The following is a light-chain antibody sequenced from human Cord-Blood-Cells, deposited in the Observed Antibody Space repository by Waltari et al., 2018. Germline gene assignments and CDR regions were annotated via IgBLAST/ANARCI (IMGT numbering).Light chain of an antibody. J-gene: IGLJ3*02. V-gene: IGLV2-23*01. CDR1: SSHVGSYNL. CDR3: CSYAGSSTRV. CDR2: EGS. Sequence: QPALTQPAPVSGSPGPSTTLSSPGTSSHVGSYNLVPWSQQHPGKAPKLMIYEGSKRPSGVSNRFSGSKSGNTASLTISGLQAEDEADYYCCSYAGSSTRVFGGGTKLTVL.